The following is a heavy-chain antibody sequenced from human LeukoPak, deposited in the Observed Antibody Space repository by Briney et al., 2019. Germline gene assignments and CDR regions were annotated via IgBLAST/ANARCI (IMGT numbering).Heavy chain of an antibody. D-gene: IGHD6-19*01. CDR1: GLTFSSYA. J-gene: IGHJ4*02. CDR3: AKAIGYSSGWYLFDY. V-gene: IGHV3-23*01. Sequence: PGGSLRLSCAASGLTFSSYAMSWVRQAPGKGLEWVSAISGSGGSTYYADSVKGRFTISRDNSKNTLYLQMNSLRAEDTAVYYCAKAIGYSSGWYLFDYWGQGTLVTVSS. CDR2: ISGSGGST.